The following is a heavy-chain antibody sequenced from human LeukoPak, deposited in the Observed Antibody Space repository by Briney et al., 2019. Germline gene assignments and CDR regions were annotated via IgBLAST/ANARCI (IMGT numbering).Heavy chain of an antibody. D-gene: IGHD2-2*01. J-gene: IGHJ4*02. V-gene: IGHV3-43*01. CDR2: VTWEGFA. Sequence: GGSLRLSCVATGFTFDGHTIHWVRQRPGKGLEWVSLVTWEGFAFYGDSVKGRFTVSRDRKENSVFLQMNSLNPEDSAVYFCVRDALPHCASSSCYQFDYWGQGTLVTVSS. CDR3: VRDALPHCASSSCYQFDY. CDR1: GFTFDGHT.